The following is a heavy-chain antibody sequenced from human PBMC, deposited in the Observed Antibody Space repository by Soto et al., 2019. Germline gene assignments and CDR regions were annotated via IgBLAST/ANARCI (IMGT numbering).Heavy chain of an antibody. J-gene: IGHJ4*02. Sequence: QITLNESGPTQVKPRQTLTLTCTFSGFSLTTSGVGVGWIRQSPGKAPEWLALIYWDDDKRYSPSLKSRLTSTKDTSKNQVVLTMADLDPEDTATYYCAHRVRRTVFGLVTTTAIYFDFWGQGTPVAVSS. CDR1: GFSLTTSGVG. V-gene: IGHV2-5*02. CDR2: IYWDDDK. D-gene: IGHD3-3*01. CDR3: AHRVRRTVFGLVTTTAIYFDF.